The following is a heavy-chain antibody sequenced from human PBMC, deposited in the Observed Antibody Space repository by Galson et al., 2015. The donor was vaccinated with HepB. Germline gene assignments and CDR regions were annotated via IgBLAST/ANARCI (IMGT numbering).Heavy chain of an antibody. V-gene: IGHV3-11*01. D-gene: IGHD3-3*01. CDR1: GFTFSDYY. J-gene: IGHJ6*03. CDR3: ARVSAIFGVAPRGHYYYMDV. CDR2: ISSSGSTI. Sequence: SLRLSCAASGFTFSDYYMSWIRQAPGKGLEWVSYISSSGSTIYYADSVKGRFTISRDNAKNSLYLQMNSLRAEDTAVYYCARVSAIFGVAPRGHYYYMDVWGKGTTVTVSS.